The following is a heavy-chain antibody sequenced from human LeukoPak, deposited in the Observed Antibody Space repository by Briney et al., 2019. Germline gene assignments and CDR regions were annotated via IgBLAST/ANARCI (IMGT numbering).Heavy chain of an antibody. D-gene: IGHD6-19*01. Sequence: SETLSLTCAVYGGSFSGYYWSWIRQPPGKGLEWIGEINHSGSTNYNPSLKSRVTISVDTSKNQFSLKLSSVTAADTAVYYCARGRSVAGFYYYYGMDVWGQGTTVTASS. CDR2: INHSGST. V-gene: IGHV4-34*01. CDR3: ARGRSVAGFYYYYGMDV. J-gene: IGHJ6*02. CDR1: GGSFSGYY.